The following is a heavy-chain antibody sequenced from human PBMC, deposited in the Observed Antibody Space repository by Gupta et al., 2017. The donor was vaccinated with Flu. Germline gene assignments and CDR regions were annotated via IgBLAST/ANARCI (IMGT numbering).Heavy chain of an antibody. D-gene: IGHD5-24*01. CDR2: IAADGSVK. Sequence: EEQLVESGGGLVQPGGSLRLSCAASGFIFRSYWMDWVRQAPGKGLEWVANIAADGSVKNYADSVKGRFTISRDDAKDSLYLQMNSLRAEDTAVYYCARNRGWQQFDYWGQGALVTVSS. V-gene: IGHV3-7*01. CDR3: ARNRGWQQFDY. J-gene: IGHJ4*02. CDR1: GFIFRSYW.